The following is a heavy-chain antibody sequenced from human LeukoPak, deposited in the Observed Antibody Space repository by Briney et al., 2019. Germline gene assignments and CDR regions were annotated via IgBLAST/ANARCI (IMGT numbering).Heavy chain of an antibody. Sequence: GGSLRLSCEASGFTFSSYAMSWVRQAPGKGLEWVSAISGSGGSTYYADSVKGRFTISRDNSKNTLYLQMNSLRAEDTAVYYCAIALAAAGILRFDYWGQGTLVTVSS. V-gene: IGHV3-23*01. CDR1: GFTFSSYA. CDR3: AIALAAAGILRFDY. J-gene: IGHJ4*02. CDR2: ISGSGGST. D-gene: IGHD6-13*01.